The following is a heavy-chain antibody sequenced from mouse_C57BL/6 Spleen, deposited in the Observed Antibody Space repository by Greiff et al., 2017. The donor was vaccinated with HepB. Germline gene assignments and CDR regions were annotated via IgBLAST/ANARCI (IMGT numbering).Heavy chain of an antibody. CDR2: ISSGGDYI. Sequence: EVMLVESGEGLVKPGGSLKLSCAASGFTFSSYAMSWVRQTPEKRLEWVAYISSGGDYIYYADTVKGRFTISRDNARNTLYLQMSSLKSEDTAMYDCTSYDYDGPYAMDYWGQGTSVTVSS. D-gene: IGHD2-4*01. V-gene: IGHV5-9-1*02. CDR3: TSYDYDGPYAMDY. CDR1: GFTFSSYA. J-gene: IGHJ4*01.